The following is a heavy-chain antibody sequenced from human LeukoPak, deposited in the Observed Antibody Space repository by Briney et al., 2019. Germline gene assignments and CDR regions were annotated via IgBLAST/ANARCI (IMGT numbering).Heavy chain of an antibody. Sequence: ASVKVSCKAPGYTFTSYGISWVREAPGQGLEWMGWISAYNGNTNYAQKLQGRVTMTTDTSTSTAYMELRSLRSDDTAVYYCAREGFYASSGNDLDYWGQGTLVTVSS. CDR3: AREGFYASSGNDLDY. J-gene: IGHJ4*02. CDR2: ISAYNGNT. CDR1: GYTFTSYG. V-gene: IGHV1-18*01. D-gene: IGHD3-22*01.